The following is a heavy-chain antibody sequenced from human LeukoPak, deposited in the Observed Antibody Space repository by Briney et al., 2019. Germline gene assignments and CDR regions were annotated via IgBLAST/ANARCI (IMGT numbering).Heavy chain of an antibody. Sequence: GGSLRLSCAASGFTFSSYAMSWVRQAPGKGLEWVSTISDIGGSTSYADSVKGRFTISRDNSKNTLYLQMSSLRAEDTAVYYCARDAYYGSEADYWGQGTLVTVSS. V-gene: IGHV3-23*01. J-gene: IGHJ4*02. CDR2: ISDIGGST. CDR3: ARDAYYGSEADY. D-gene: IGHD3-10*01. CDR1: GFTFSSYA.